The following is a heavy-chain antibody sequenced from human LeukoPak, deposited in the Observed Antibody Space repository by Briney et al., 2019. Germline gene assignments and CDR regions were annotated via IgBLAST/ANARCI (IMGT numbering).Heavy chain of an antibody. J-gene: IGHJ4*02. CDR1: GFTVSSYG. CDR3: ARERDYDSSGSYVFGY. D-gene: IGHD3-22*01. Sequence: GGSLRLSCAASGFTVSSYGMHWVRQAPGKGLEWVAVIWYDGSNKYYADSVKGGFTISRDNSKNTLYLQMNSLRAEDTAVYYCARERDYDSSGSYVFGYWGQGTLVTVSS. CDR2: IWYDGSNK. V-gene: IGHV3-33*08.